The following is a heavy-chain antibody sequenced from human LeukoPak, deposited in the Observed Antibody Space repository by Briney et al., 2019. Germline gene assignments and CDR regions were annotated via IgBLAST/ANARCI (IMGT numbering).Heavy chain of an antibody. J-gene: IGHJ4*02. Sequence: ASVKLSCKASGYTFTSYGISWVRQAPGQGLEWMGWISAYNGNTNYAQKLQGRVTMTTDTSTSTAYMELRSLRSDDTAVYYCARDLASGYYDSSGYYDYWGQGTLVTVSS. D-gene: IGHD3-22*01. CDR1: GYTFTSYG. V-gene: IGHV1-18*01. CDR3: ARDLASGYYDSSGYYDY. CDR2: ISAYNGNT.